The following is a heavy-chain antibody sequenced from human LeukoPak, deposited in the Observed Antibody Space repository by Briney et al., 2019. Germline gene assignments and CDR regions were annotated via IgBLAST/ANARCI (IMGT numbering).Heavy chain of an antibody. Sequence: SETLSLTCTVSGGSISSGDYYWSWIRQPPGKGLEWIGYIYYSGSTYYNPSLKSRVTISVDTSKNQFSLKLSSVTAADTAVYYCAGSIAAQTVDYWGQGTLVTVSS. V-gene: IGHV4-30-4*08. CDR2: IYYSGST. D-gene: IGHD6-6*01. J-gene: IGHJ4*02. CDR3: AGSIAAQTVDY. CDR1: GGSISSGDYY.